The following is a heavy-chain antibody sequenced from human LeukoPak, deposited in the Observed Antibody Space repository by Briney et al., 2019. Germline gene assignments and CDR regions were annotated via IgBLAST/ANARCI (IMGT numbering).Heavy chain of an antibody. J-gene: IGHJ4*02. V-gene: IGHV4-38-2*02. CDR3: ARDSRPNRGEFDY. Sequence: SETLSLTCTVSGYSISSGYYWGWIRQPPGKGPEWIGSIYHSGSTYYNPSLKSRVTISVDTSKNQFSLKLSSVTAADTAVYYCARDSRPNRGEFDYWGQGTLVTVSS. CDR1: GYSISSGYY. CDR2: IYHSGST. D-gene: IGHD3-16*01.